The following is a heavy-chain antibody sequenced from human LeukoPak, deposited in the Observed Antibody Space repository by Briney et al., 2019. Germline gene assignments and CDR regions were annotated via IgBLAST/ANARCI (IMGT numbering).Heavy chain of an antibody. CDR1: GGSISSYY. CDR3: ARYCSSTSQYYFDY. D-gene: IGHD2-2*01. J-gene: IGHJ4*02. V-gene: IGHV4-59*01. Sequence: SETLSLTCTVSGGSISSYYWSWIRQPPGKGLEWIGYIYYSGSTNYSPSLKSRVTISVDTSKNQFSLKLSSVTAADTAVYYCARYCSSTSQYYFDYWGQGTLVTVSS. CDR2: IYYSGST.